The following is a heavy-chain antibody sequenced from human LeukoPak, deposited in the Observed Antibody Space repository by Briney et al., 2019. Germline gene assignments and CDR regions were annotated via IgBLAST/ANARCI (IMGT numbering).Heavy chain of an antibody. V-gene: IGHV3-21*01. CDR3: AREPYGSGSYGVDY. J-gene: IGHJ4*02. CDR1: GFTFSSYS. D-gene: IGHD3-10*01. Sequence: GGSLRLSCAASGFTFSSYSMNWVRQAPGKGLEWVSSISSSSSYIYYADSVKGRFTISRDNAKNSLYLQMNSLRVEDTAVYYCAREPYGSGSYGVDYWGQGTLVTVSS. CDR2: ISSSSSYI.